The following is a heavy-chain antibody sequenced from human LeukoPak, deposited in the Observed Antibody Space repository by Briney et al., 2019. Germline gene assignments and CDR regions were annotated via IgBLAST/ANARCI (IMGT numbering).Heavy chain of an antibody. CDR1: GGSFSVYY. J-gene: IGHJ5*02. V-gene: IGHV4-34*01. Sequence: KPPESLSLTCAVYGGSFSVYYWSWIRHPPGKGLGWIGAINHSGSTNYNPSLKSRVTISVDTSKNQFSLKLSSVTAADTAVYYCARGRVPSSGWYGFFFGFDPWGQGTLVTVSS. D-gene: IGHD6-19*01. CDR2: INHSGST. CDR3: ARGRVPSSGWYGFFFGFDP.